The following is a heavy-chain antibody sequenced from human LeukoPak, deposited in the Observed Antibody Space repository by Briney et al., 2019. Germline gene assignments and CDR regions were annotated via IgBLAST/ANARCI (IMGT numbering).Heavy chain of an antibody. J-gene: IGHJ4*02. V-gene: IGHV3-23*01. CDR3: ARELASEGNFDY. CDR2: ISGSGGST. CDR1: GFTFSSYA. Sequence: GGSLRLSCGASGFTFSSYAMSWVRQTPGKGLEWVSAISGSGGSTHYADSVKGRFTISRDNSKNTLSLQMNSLRVDDTAVYYCARELASEGNFDYWGQGTLVTVSS. D-gene: IGHD6-13*01.